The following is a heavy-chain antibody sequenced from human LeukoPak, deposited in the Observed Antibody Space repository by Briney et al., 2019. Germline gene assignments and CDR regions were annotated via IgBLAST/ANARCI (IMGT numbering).Heavy chain of an antibody. CDR1: GFTFSSYW. CDR2: IKQDGSEK. J-gene: IGHJ3*02. CDR3: ARVSSHTYEDAFDI. Sequence: GGSLRLSCAASGFTFSSYWMSWVRQAPGKGLEWVANIKQDGSEKYYVDSVKGRFTISRDNAKNSLYLQMNSLRAEDTAVYYYARVSSHTYEDAFDIWGQGTMVTVSS. D-gene: IGHD3-3*01. V-gene: IGHV3-7*03.